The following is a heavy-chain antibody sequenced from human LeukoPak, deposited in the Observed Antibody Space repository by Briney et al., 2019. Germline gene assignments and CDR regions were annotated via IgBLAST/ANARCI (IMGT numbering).Heavy chain of an antibody. J-gene: IGHJ4*02. CDR1: GYTFTSYA. D-gene: IGHD2-15*01. Sequence: GASVKVSCKASGYTFTSYAMHWVRQAPGQRLEWMGWINAGNGNTKYSQKFQGRVTITGDTSASTAYMELSSLRSEDTAVYYCARDFLYCSGGSCYRHFDYWGQGTLVTVSS. CDR3: ARDFLYCSGGSCYRHFDY. CDR2: INAGNGNT. V-gene: IGHV1-3*01.